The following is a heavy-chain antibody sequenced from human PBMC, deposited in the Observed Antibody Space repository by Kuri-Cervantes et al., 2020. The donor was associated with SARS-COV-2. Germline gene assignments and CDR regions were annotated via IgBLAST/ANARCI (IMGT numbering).Heavy chain of an antibody. J-gene: IGHJ4*02. CDR2: IYYSGST. CDR1: GGSISSGDYY. Sequence: GSLRLSCTVSGGSISSGDYYWSWIRQPPGKGLEWIGSIYYSGSTYYNPSLKSRVTISVDTSKNQFSLKLSSVTAADTAVYYCARDFIAAAGIDYWGQGTLVTVSS. CDR3: ARDFIAAAGIDY. V-gene: IGHV4-39*02. D-gene: IGHD6-13*01.